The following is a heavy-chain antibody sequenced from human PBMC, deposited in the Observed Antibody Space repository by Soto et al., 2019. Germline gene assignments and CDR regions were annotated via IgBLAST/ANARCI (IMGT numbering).Heavy chain of an antibody. CDR1: GFTFSSYA. V-gene: IGHV3-30-3*01. CDR3: ARDEHGYNLPYFDY. D-gene: IGHD5-12*01. J-gene: IGHJ4*02. Sequence: GGSLRLSCAASGFTFSSYAMHWVRQAPGKGLEWVAVISYDGSNKYYADSVKGRFTISRDNSKNTLYLQMNSLRAEDTAVYYCARDEHGYNLPYFDYWGQGTLVTVSS. CDR2: ISYDGSNK.